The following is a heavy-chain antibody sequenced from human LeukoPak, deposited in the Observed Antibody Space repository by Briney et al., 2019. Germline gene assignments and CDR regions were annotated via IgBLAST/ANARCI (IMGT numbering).Heavy chain of an antibody. Sequence: SETLSVTCTVSGGSIISYYWSWIRQPPGKGLEWIGYIYYSGSTNYNPSLKSRVTISVDTSKNQFSLKLSSVTAADTAVYYCARGRKSGYYPYDYGIVVSGQGATVTVSS. J-gene: IGHJ6*02. CDR2: IYYSGST. V-gene: IGHV4-59*01. CDR3: ARGRKSGYYPYDYGIVV. D-gene: IGHD5-12*01. CDR1: GGSIISYY.